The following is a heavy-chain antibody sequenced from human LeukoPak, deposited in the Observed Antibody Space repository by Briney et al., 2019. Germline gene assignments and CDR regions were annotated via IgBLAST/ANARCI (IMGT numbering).Heavy chain of an antibody. CDR3: TTGGSWFPRAYYFDY. CDR2: IKSKTDGGTT. J-gene: IGHJ4*02. D-gene: IGHD6-13*01. Sequence: GGSLRLSCAASGFTFSNAWMSWVRQAPGKGLEWVGRIKSKTDGGTTDYAAPVKGRFTISRDDSKNTLYLQMNSLKTEDTAVYYCTTGGSWFPRAYYFDYWGQGTLVTVSS. CDR1: GFTFSNAW. V-gene: IGHV3-15*01.